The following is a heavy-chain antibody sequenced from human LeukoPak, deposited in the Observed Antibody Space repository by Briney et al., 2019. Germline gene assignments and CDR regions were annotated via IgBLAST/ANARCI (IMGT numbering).Heavy chain of an antibody. J-gene: IGHJ4*02. D-gene: IGHD3-22*01. V-gene: IGHV3-23*01. CDR2: ISGSGGST. Sequence: GGSLRLSCAASGFILSSYAMSWVREAPGKGLEWVSAISGSGGSTYYADSVKGRFTISRDTSKNTLYLKMNRLRAEDTAVYYCAKCNYYDSSGCTLDYWGQGTLVTVSS. CDR3: AKCNYYDSSGCTLDY. CDR1: GFILSSYA.